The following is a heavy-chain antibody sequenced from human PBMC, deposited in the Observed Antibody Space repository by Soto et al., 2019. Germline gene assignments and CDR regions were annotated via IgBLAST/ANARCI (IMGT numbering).Heavy chain of an antibody. D-gene: IGHD2-15*01. V-gene: IGHV1-69*13. J-gene: IGHJ4*02. CDR1: GGTFSSYA. CDR3: ARYCSGGSCYSGYYFDY. CDR2: IIPIFGTA. Sequence: ASVKVSCKASGGTFSSYAISWVRQAPGQGLEWMGGIIPIFGTANYTQKFQGRVTITADESTSTAYMELSSLRSEDTAVYYCARYCSGGSCYSGYYFDYWGQGTLVTVSS.